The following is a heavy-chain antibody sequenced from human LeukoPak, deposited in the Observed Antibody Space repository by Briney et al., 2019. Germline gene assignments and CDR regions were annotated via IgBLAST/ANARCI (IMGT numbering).Heavy chain of an antibody. Sequence: SETLSLTCSVSGGSITSSSYYWGWIRQPPEKGLEWIGSVYYTGGTYYSPSLENRVTISVDTSKNQFSLKLSSVTAADTAVYYCARTRRSRTIYYDSSGYYDYWGQGTLVTVSS. CDR3: ARTRRSRTIYYDSSGYYDY. CDR2: VYYTGGT. J-gene: IGHJ4*02. V-gene: IGHV4-39*01. D-gene: IGHD3-22*01. CDR1: GGSITSSSYY.